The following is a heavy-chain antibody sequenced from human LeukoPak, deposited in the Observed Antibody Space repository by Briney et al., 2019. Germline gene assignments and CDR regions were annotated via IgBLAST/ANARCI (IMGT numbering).Heavy chain of an antibody. J-gene: IGHJ4*02. V-gene: IGHV4-39*07. D-gene: IGHD2-21*02. CDR1: GGSISSSSYY. CDR2: IYYSGST. Sequence: SETLSLTCTVSGGSISSSSYYWGWIRQPPGKGLEWIGSIYYSGSTYYNPSLKSRVTISVDTSKNQFSLKLSSVTAADTAVYYCASTYCGGDCYSQDYWGQGTLVTVSS. CDR3: ASTYCGGDCYSQDY.